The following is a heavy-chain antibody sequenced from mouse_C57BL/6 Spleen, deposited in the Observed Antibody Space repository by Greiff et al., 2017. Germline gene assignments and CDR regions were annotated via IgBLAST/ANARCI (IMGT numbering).Heavy chain of an antibody. D-gene: IGHD1-1*01. CDR3: ARGVGYGSSYEWYFDV. CDR2: IYPGSGST. V-gene: IGHV1-55*01. Sequence: QVQLQQPGAELVKPGASVKMSCKASGYTFTSYWITWVKQRPGQGLEWIGDIYPGSGSTNYNEKFKSKATLTVDTSSSTAYMQLSSLTSEDSAVYYCARGVGYGSSYEWYFDVWGTGTTVTVSS. J-gene: IGHJ1*03. CDR1: GYTFTSYW.